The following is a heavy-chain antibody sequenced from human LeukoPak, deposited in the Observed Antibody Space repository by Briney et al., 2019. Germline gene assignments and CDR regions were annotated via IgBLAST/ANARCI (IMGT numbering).Heavy chain of an antibody. CDR3: ANLHYVSSGSNFDY. CDR1: ADSISSRY. J-gene: IGHJ4*02. Sequence: SETLSLTCTVSADSISSRYCSWIRQPPGKGLEWIGYIHYSGTTNYNPSLKSRVAISVDTSKKQFSLKLKSVTAADTAVYYCANLHYVSSGSNFDYWGQGTLVTVSS. CDR2: IHYSGTT. V-gene: IGHV4-59*11. D-gene: IGHD3-22*01.